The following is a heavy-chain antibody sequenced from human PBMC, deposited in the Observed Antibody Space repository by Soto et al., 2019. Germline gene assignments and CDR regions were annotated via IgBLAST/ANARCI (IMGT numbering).Heavy chain of an antibody. CDR2: IYDNGIT. Sequence: QVPLQASGPGLVKPSQTLSLTCNVSGGSISGGRYYWNWIRQHPGKGLEGIGNIYDNGITYYNPSLKSRVIISEDTSKNQFSLRLSSVTAADTAVYYCTRDRGFGMDVWGQGTTVTVYS. CDR3: TRDRGFGMDV. CDR1: GGSISGGRYY. V-gene: IGHV4-31*03. J-gene: IGHJ6*02.